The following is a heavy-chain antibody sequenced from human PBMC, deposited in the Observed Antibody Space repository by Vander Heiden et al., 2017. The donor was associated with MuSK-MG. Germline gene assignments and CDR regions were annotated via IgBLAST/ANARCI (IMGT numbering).Heavy chain of an antibody. V-gene: IGHV2-26*01. CDR1: GFSLSNARMG. CDR3: ARITGYSSSWYGDYFDY. D-gene: IGHD6-13*01. CDR2: IFSNDEK. J-gene: IGHJ4*02. Sequence: QVTLTESGPVLLKPTETLTLTCPVPGFSLSNARMGVSWIRQPPGKALEWLAHIFSNDEKSYSTSLKSRLTISKDTSKSQVVLTMTNMDPVDTATYYCARITGYSSSWYGDYFDYWGQGTLVTVSS.